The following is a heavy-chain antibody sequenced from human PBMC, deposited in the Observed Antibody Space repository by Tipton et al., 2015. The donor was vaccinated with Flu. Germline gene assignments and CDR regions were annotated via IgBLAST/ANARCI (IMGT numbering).Heavy chain of an antibody. D-gene: IGHD4-17*01. CDR2: ISGGGGST. CDR3: AKLWEDGGDYGQKF. J-gene: IGHJ4*02. V-gene: IGHV3-23*01. Sequence: SLRLSCAVSGFNFDTYAMNWVRQAPGKGLEWVSAISGGGGSTYYADSVKGLFTISRDNSKNTLYLQMDGLRADDTAVYYCAKLWEDGGDYGQKFWGQGSLVTVSS. CDR1: GFNFDTYA.